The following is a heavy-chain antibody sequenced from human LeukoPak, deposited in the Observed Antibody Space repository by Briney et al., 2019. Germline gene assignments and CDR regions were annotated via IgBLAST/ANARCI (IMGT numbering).Heavy chain of an antibody. J-gene: IGHJ6*02. D-gene: IGHD6-19*01. CDR3: ARSYSSGWYHYYGMDV. CDR1: GFTFSSYA. V-gene: IGHV3-30-3*01. CDR2: ISYDGSNK. Sequence: GGSLRLSCAASGFTFSSYAMHWVRQAPGKGLEWVAVISYDGSNKYYADSVEGRFTISRDNSKDTLYLQMNSLRAEDTAVYYCARSYSSGWYHYYGMDVWGQGTTVTVSS.